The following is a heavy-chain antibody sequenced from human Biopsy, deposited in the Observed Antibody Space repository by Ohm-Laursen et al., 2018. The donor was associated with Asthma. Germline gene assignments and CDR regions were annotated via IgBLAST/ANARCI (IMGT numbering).Heavy chain of an antibody. D-gene: IGHD4-17*01. J-gene: IGHJ4*02. CDR2: HDHEEGGT. Sequence: SVKVSCKISGYSPTDLSMHWVRQAPGQGLEWMGGHDHEEGGTVNARRFQGRVTMTEDTSTDTAYMELSSLSSDDTAVYYCASDFPKDYVRYNFQFWGQGTLVTVSS. CDR3: ASDFPKDYVRYNFQF. CDR1: GYSPTDLS. V-gene: IGHV1-24*01.